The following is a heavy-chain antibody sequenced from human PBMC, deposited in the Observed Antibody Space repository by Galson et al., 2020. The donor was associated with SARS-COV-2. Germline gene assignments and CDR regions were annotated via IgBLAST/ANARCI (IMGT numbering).Heavy chain of an antibody. CDR2: ISSSSSTI. J-gene: IGHJ3*02. Sequence: GGSLRLSCAASGFTFSSYSMNWVRQAPGKGLEWVSYISSSSSTIYYADSVKGRFTISRDNAKNSLYLQMNSLRAEDTAVYYCARDLPFSVEAAGAFDIWGQGTMVTVSS. V-gene: IGHV3-48*04. CDR3: ARDLPFSVEAAGAFDI. D-gene: IGHD6-13*01. CDR1: GFTFSSYS.